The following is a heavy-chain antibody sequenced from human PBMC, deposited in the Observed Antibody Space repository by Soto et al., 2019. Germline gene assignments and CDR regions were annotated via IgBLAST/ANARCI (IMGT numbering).Heavy chain of an antibody. CDR2: IYYSGST. V-gene: IGHV4-59*08. CDR3: ARQRYGDYVGAYYMDV. D-gene: IGHD4-17*01. Sequence: SETLSLTCTVSGGSISSYYWSWIRQPPGKGLEWIGYIYYSGSTNYNPSLKSRVTISVDTSKNQFSLKLSSVTAADTAVYYCARQRYGDYVGAYYMDVWGKGTTVTVSS. CDR1: GGSISSYY. J-gene: IGHJ6*03.